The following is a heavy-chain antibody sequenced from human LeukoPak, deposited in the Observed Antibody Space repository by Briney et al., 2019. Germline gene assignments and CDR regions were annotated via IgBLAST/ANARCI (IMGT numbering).Heavy chain of an antibody. CDR1: GYTFTSYD. J-gene: IGHJ6*02. V-gene: IGHV1-8*01. D-gene: IGHD6-13*01. Sequence: EASVKVSCKASGYTFTSYDNNWVRQATGQGLEWMGWMNPNSGNTGYAQKFQGRVTMTRNTSISTAYMELSSLRSEDTAVYYCARGESSSWSRRYYYYGMDVWGQGTTVTVSS. CDR3: ARGESSSWSRRYYYYGMDV. CDR2: MNPNSGNT.